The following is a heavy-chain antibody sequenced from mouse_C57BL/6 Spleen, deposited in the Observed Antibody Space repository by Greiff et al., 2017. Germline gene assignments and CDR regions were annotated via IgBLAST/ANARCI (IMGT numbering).Heavy chain of an antibody. CDR2: IHPNSGST. J-gene: IGHJ4*01. CDR1: GYTFTSYW. CDR3: ARHGYHAMDY. Sequence: QVQLKQPGAELVKPGASVKLSCKASGYTFTSYWMHWVKQRPGQGLEWIGMIHPNSGSTNYNEKFKSKATLTVDKSSSTAYMQLSSLTSEDSAVYYCARHGYHAMDYWGQGTSVTVSS. V-gene: IGHV1-64*01.